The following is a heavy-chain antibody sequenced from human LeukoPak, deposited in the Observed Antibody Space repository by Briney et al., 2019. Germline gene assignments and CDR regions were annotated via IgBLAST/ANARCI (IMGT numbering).Heavy chain of an antibody. CDR1: GFTFSSYS. CDR3: ARESLPRYFDWLLPDY. CDR2: ISSSSSYI. V-gene: IGHV3-21*01. D-gene: IGHD3-9*01. Sequence: GGSLRLSCAASGFTFSSYSMNWVRQAPGKGLEWVSSISSSSSYIYYADSVKGRFTISRDNAKNSLYLQMHSLRAEDTAVYYCARESLPRYFDWLLPDYWGQGTLVTVSS. J-gene: IGHJ4*02.